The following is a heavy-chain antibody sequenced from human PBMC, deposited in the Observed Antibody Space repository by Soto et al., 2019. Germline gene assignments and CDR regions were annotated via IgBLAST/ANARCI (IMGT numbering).Heavy chain of an antibody. CDR1: GDSSSSGCY. CDR2: IYHGGTT. J-gene: IGHJ4*01. V-gene: IGHV4-38-2*01. D-gene: IGHD6-19*01. Sequence: SDPLSLRCPVSGDSSSSGCYLAWIRQPPGKGPEWIASIYHGGTTFYHPSLKSRITISVDTSNNQFSLKLTSVTAADTAVYYCARVHVMVVAGSTFDYWGHGTLVNVSA. CDR3: ARVHVMVVAGSTFDY.